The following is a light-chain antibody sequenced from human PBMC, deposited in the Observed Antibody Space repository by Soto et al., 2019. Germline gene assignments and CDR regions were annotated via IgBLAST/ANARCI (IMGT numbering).Light chain of an antibody. Sequence: QSALTQPASVSGSPGQSITISCTGTSSDVGAYDFASWCQQHPGKAPKLMLYDVNIRPSGVSNRFSGSESGNTASLTISGLQAEDEADYYGTSWTTSTTMIFGGGTKLTVL. J-gene: IGLJ2*01. CDR1: SSDVGAYDF. V-gene: IGLV2-14*03. CDR2: DVN. CDR3: TSWTTSTTMI.